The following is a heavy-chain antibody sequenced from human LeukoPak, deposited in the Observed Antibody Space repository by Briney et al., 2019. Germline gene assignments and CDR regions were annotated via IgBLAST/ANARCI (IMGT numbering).Heavy chain of an antibody. CDR2: IKQDGSEK. D-gene: IGHD5-18*01. CDR1: GFTFSSYW. CDR3: ARDLGRIQLWPVGY. V-gene: IGHV3-7*01. Sequence: GGSLRLSCAASGFTFSSYWMSWVRQAPGKGLEWVANIKQDGSEKYYVDSVKGRFTISTDNAKNSLYLQMNSLRAEDTAVYYCARDLGRIQLWPVGYWGQGTLVTVSS. J-gene: IGHJ4*02.